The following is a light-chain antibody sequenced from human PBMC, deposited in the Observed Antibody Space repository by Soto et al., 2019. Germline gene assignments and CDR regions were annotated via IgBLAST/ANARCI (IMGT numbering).Light chain of an antibody. CDR1: QDINKW. J-gene: IGKJ4*01. Sequence: DIQMTQSPSSVSASVGDRVTITCRASQDINKWLAWYQQKPGLAPNLVIYTASRLHGGGPSRFSGSASGTDFTLTSSSLQPEDVATYYCQQGTSFPLTFGGGTKVEI. CDR3: QQGTSFPLT. V-gene: IGKV1-12*01. CDR2: TAS.